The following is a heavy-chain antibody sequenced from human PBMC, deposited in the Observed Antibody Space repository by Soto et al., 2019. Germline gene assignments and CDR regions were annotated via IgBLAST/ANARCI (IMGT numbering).Heavy chain of an antibody. CDR3: VRDTGVGTFDF. CDR2: INAGYGNT. J-gene: IGHJ4*02. V-gene: IGHV1-3*01. D-gene: IGHD7-27*01. CDR1: GYIFSSYA. Sequence: AWVPVSCKASGYIFSSYAMHWVRQAPGQRREWMGWINAGYGNTKSSQKFQDRVTISRDTSASTAYIELASLRSEDTSVYYWVRDTGVGTFDFWGQGTLVTVSS.